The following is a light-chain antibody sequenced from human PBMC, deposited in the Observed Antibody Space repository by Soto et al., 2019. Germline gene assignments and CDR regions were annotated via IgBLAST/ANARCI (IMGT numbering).Light chain of an antibody. CDR3: CSYAGSFYV. V-gene: IGLV2-11*01. CDR1: SRDVDAYDF. CDR2: EVS. J-gene: IGLJ1*01. Sequence: QSVLTQPRSVSESPGQSVAISCTGTSRDVDAYDFVSWYQHHPGKAPKLIISEVSKRPSGVSHRFSGSKSGNTASLSISGLQAEDEADYFCCSYAGSFYVFGTGTKVTVL.